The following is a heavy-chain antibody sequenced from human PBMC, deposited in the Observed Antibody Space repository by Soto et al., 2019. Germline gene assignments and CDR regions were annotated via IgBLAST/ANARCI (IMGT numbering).Heavy chain of an antibody. CDR1: GFTFSSYA. CDR3: AKSPLLWLGEGGDLEF. CDR2: ISGSGGST. V-gene: IGHV3-23*01. D-gene: IGHD3-10*01. Sequence: PGGSLRLSCAASGFTFSSYAMSWVRQSPGKGLEWVSAISGSGGSTYYADSVKGRFTISRDNSKNTLYLQMNSLRAEDTAVYYCAKSPLLWLGEGGDLEFWGQRSLDTVSS. J-gene: IGHJ4*02.